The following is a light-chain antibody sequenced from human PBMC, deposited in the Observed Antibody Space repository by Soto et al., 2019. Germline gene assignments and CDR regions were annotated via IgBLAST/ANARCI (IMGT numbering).Light chain of an antibody. Sequence: DFQMTQSPSSLSASVGDRVTITCQASQDISDYLNWYQQKPGRAPKLLIYDASNLETGVPSRFSGSGSGTDFTLTISSLQPEDFATYYCQQAHSFPPTFGGGTKVEIK. CDR2: DAS. J-gene: IGKJ4*01. V-gene: IGKV1-33*01. CDR1: QDISDY. CDR3: QQAHSFPPT.